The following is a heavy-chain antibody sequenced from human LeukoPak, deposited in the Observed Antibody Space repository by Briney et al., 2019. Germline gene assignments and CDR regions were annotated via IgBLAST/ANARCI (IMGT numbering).Heavy chain of an antibody. D-gene: IGHD6-19*01. V-gene: IGHV1-18*01. CDR1: GYTFTSYG. CDR2: ISAYNGNT. Sequence: ASVKVSCKASGYTFTSYGISWVRQAPGQGLEWMGWISAYNGNTNYAQKSQGRVTITRNTSISTAYMELSSLRSDDTAFYYCARDPSNTSGWKTWFDTWGQGTLVTVSS. CDR3: ARDPSNTSGWKTWFDT. J-gene: IGHJ5*02.